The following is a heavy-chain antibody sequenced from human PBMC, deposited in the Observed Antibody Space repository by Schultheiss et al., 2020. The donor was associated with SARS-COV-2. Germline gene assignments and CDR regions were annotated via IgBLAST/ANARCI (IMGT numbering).Heavy chain of an antibody. CDR2: ISGGSVNI. J-gene: IGHJ4*02. CDR1: GFTFSSYG. CDR3: ARAMGSSYSFDF. D-gene: IGHD6-6*01. V-gene: IGHV3-21*04. Sequence: GGSLRLSCAPSGFTFSSYGMTWVRQAPGKGLEWVASISGGSVNIDYADSVRGRFTISRDNAKKSLYLQMNSLRAEDTAMYYCARAMGSSYSFDFWGQGTLVTVSS.